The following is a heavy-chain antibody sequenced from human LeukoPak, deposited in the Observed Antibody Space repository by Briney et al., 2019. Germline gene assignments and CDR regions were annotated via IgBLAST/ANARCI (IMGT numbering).Heavy chain of an antibody. J-gene: IGHJ6*04. CDR3: ARDGTPIYSSGWVYRDV. V-gene: IGHV3-48*03. Sequence: QPGGSLRLSCAASGFSFSSYEMNWVRQAPGKGLEWISYISASGTLTHYADSVEGRFTISRDNAKNSLYLQMNSLRGEDTAVYYCARDGTPIYSSGWVYRDVWGKGTTVTISS. CDR1: GFSFSSYE. D-gene: IGHD6-25*01. CDR2: ISASGTLT.